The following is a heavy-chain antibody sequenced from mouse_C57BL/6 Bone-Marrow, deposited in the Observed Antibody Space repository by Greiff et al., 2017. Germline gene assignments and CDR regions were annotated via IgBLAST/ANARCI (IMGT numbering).Heavy chain of an antibody. J-gene: IGHJ3*01. CDR1: GYSITSGYY. Sequence: ESGPSLVKPSQSLSLTCSVTGYSITSGYYWNWIRQFPGNKLAWMGYISYDGSNNYNPSLKNRISITRDTSKNQFFLKLNSVTTEDTATYYCAFYSNYVGFAYWGQGTLVTVSA. CDR2: ISYDGSN. V-gene: IGHV3-6*01. CDR3: AFYSNYVGFAY. D-gene: IGHD2-5*01.